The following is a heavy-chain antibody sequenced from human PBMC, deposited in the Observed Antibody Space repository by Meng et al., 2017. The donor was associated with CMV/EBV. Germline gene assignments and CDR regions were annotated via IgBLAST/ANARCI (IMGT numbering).Heavy chain of an antibody. CDR3: ARDVYCSSTSCYGGWFDP. D-gene: IGHD2-2*01. Sequence: ASVKVSCKASGYTFTSYYMHWVRQAPGQGLEWMGIINPSGGSTSYAQKFQGRVTMTRDTSTSTVYMELSRLRSDDTAVYYCARDVYCSSTSCYGGWFDPWGQGTLVTVSS. CDR2: INPSGGST. V-gene: IGHV1-46*01. J-gene: IGHJ5*02. CDR1: GYTFTSYY.